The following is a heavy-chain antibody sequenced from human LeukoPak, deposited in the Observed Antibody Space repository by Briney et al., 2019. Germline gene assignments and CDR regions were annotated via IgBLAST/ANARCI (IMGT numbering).Heavy chain of an antibody. J-gene: IGHJ5*02. CDR3: AKDTYDSSGYLDP. D-gene: IGHD3-22*01. CDR2: IYSGGST. Sequence: PGGSLRLSCAASGFTVSSNYMSWVRQAPGKGLEWVSVIYSGGSTYYADSVKGRFTISRDNSKNTLYLQMNSLRAEDTAVYYCAKDTYDSSGYLDPWGQGTLVTVSS. V-gene: IGHV3-53*01. CDR1: GFTVSSNY.